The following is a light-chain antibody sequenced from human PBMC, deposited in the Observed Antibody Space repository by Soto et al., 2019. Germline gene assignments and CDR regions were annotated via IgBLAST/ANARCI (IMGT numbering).Light chain of an antibody. Sequence: DIVMTQSPDSLAVSLGERATINCKSSQSVLSSSNNKNYLTWYEQKPGQPPKLLIYWPSTRESGVPDRFSVRGSGTKFALSATSLQAEDVAVYDGDQYYRAPLTFVGGTKVESK. J-gene: IGKJ4*01. CDR3: DQYYRAPLT. V-gene: IGKV4-1*01. CDR1: QSVLSSSNNKNY. CDR2: WPS.